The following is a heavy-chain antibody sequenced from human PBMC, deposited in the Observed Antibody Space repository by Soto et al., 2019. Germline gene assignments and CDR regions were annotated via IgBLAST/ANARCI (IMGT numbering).Heavy chain of an antibody. V-gene: IGHV3-33*01. J-gene: IGHJ4*02. CDR1: GFTFSSYG. D-gene: IGHD4-17*01. CDR2: IWYDGSNK. Sequence: SLRLSCAASGFTFSSYGMHWVRQAPGKGLEWVAVIWYDGSNKYYADSVKGRFTISRDNSKNTLYLQMNSLRAEDTAVYYCESSTSTVTTFYFDYWGKGTRVTVSS. CDR3: ESSTSTVTTFYFDY.